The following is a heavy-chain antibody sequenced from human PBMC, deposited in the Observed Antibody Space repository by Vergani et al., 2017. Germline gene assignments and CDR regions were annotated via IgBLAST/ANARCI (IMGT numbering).Heavy chain of an antibody. D-gene: IGHD4/OR15-4a*01. V-gene: IGHV1-46*01. CDR3: ARSTDYPDDYVSSDYFRRTLDV. J-gene: IGHJ6*03. CDR1: GYSFVDFY. CDR2: INPKWGAT. Sequence: QVHLVQSGAEVKRPGTSLRVSCKASGYSFVDFYIHWVRQAPGQGLEWMGIINPKWGATHAPQKFLGRVTMTRDTSINTAYMELSRLSFEDAAVYYCARSTDYPDDYVSSDYFRRTLDVWGKGTTVTVS.